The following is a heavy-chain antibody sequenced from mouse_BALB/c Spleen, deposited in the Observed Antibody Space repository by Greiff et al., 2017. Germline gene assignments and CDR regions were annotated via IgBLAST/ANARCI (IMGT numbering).Heavy chain of an antibody. CDR2: IRNKANGYTT. CDR3: ARDGPFAY. J-gene: IGHJ3*01. Sequence: EVKVVESGGGLVKPGGSLKLSCATSGFTFTDYYMSWVRQPPGKALEWLGFIRNKANGYTTEYSASVKGRFTISRDNSQSILYLQMNTLRAEDSATYYCARDGPFAYWGQGTLVTVSA. V-gene: IGHV7-3*02. CDR1: GFTFTDYY.